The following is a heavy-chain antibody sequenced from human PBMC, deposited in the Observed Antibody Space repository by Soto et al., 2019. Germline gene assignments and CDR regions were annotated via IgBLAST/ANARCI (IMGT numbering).Heavy chain of an antibody. CDR1: GSTFDYYA. D-gene: IGHD3-16*01. CDR2: ISWNAANM. V-gene: IGHV3-9*01. J-gene: IGHJ6*02. CDR3: VKDISGRGSYYYYYGMDV. Sequence: PGGSMRLSWRASGSTFDYYAMHWVRQPPGKGLEWVSGISWNAANMRYADSVKARFTISRDNAKNSLYLQMNSLSAEDTALYYCVKDISGRGSYYYYYGMDVWGQGTTVTVSS.